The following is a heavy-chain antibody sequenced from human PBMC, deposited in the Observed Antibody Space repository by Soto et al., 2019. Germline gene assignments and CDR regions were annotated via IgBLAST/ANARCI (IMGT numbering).Heavy chain of an antibody. Sequence: ETLSLTCAVYGGSFSGYYWTWIRQPPGTGLEWIGEINHSGSTNYNPSLKSRVTISVDTSKNQFSLKLTSVTAADTAFYYCARLWRGGYNWVIDYWGQGTLVTVSS. D-gene: IGHD5-12*01. CDR1: GGSFSGYY. CDR3: ARLWRGGYNWVIDY. J-gene: IGHJ4*02. V-gene: IGHV4-34*01. CDR2: INHSGST.